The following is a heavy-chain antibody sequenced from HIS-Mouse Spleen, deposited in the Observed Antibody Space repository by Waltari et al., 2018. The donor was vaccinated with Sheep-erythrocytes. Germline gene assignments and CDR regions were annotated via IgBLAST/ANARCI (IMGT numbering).Heavy chain of an antibody. V-gene: IGHV3-30-3*01. Sequence: QVQLVESGGGVVQPGRSLRLSCAASGFTFSSYAMHWVRPAPGKGVEWVAFISYDGSNKYYADSVKGRFTISRDNSKNTLYLQMNSLRAEDTAVYYCARVASGATFDYWGQGTLVTVSS. CDR2: ISYDGSNK. D-gene: IGHD1-26*01. J-gene: IGHJ4*02. CDR1: GFTFSSYA. CDR3: ARVASGATFDY.